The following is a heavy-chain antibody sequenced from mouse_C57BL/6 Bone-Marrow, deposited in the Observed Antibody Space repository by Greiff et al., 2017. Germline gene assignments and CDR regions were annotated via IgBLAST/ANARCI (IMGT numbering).Heavy chain of an antibody. Sequence: QVQLQQSGAELAKPGASVKLSCKASGYTFTSYWLHWVKQRPGQGLEWIGYINPSSGYTKYNQKFKDKATLTADKSSSTAYMQLSSLTYEDSAVYYCAREAIYYYGSSYGGPYDFDDWGQGTTLTVSS. CDR2: INPSSGYT. V-gene: IGHV1-7*01. J-gene: IGHJ2*01. CDR1: GYTFTSYW. CDR3: AREAIYYYGSSYGGPYDFDD. D-gene: IGHD1-1*01.